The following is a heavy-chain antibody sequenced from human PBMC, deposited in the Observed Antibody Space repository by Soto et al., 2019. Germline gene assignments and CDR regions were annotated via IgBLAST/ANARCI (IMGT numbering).Heavy chain of an antibody. J-gene: IGHJ5*02. CDR3: AKDTHDYRTNWFDP. Sequence: GGSLRLSCAASGFTFSSYALSWVRQAPGKGLEWVSAISGSGDKTYYADSVKGRFTISRDNSKNTLYLQMNSLRAEDTAVCYCAKDTHDYRTNWFDPWGQGTLVTVS. CDR1: GFTFSSYA. CDR2: ISGSGDKT. D-gene: IGHD4-4*01. V-gene: IGHV3-23*01.